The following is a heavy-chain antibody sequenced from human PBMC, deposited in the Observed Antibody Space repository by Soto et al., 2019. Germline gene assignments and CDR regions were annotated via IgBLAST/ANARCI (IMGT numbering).Heavy chain of an antibody. CDR3: ARVSYGSGSYYEQNNWFDP. D-gene: IGHD3-10*01. Sequence: SETLSLTCTVSGGSISSYYWSWIRQPPGKGLEWIGYIYYSWSTNYNPSLKSRVTISVDTSKNQFSLKLSSVTAADTAVYYCARVSYGSGSYYEQNNWFDPWGQGTLVTVSS. V-gene: IGHV4-59*01. CDR1: GGSISSYY. J-gene: IGHJ5*02. CDR2: IYYSWST.